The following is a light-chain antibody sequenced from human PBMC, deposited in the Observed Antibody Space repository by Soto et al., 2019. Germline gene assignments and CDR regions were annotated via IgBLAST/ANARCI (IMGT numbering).Light chain of an antibody. CDR2: AAS. CDR3: QQSYCVPIT. V-gene: IGKV1-39*01. Sequence: DIQMTQSPSSLSASVGDRVTITCRASESISTHLNWYQQKSGGAPQLLIQAASTLQTGVPYRFSGSGSGTDFTLTISSLQLEDFATYHCQQSYCVPITFGQGTGLEIK. J-gene: IGKJ5*01. CDR1: ESISTH.